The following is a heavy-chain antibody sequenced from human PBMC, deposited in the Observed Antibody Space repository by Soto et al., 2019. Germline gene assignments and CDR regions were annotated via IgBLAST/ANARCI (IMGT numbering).Heavy chain of an antibody. CDR3: AREEGYSNSWFYFDY. CDR1: GGSISSGGYY. D-gene: IGHD6-13*01. Sequence: SETLSLTCTVSGGSISSGGYYWSWIRQHPGKGLEWIGFIYYSGSTYSNPSLKSRVTISVDTSKNQFSLKLTSVTAADTAVYYCAREEGYSNSWFYFDYWGQGTLVTVSS. J-gene: IGHJ4*02. CDR2: IYYSGST. V-gene: IGHV4-31*03.